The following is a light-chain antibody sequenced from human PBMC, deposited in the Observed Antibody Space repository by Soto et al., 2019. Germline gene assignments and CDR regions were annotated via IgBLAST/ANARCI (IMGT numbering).Light chain of an antibody. CDR1: QNVNTN. CDR2: GAS. CDR3: QQSNDWPLT. V-gene: IGKV3-15*01. Sequence: EKVMTQSPATLSVSPGERATHSCRASQNVNTNLAWYQQKPGQAPRLLISGASTRATGIPARFSGSGSGTEFTLSITSLQSEDFAVYYCQQSNDWPLTFGGGTKVEIK. J-gene: IGKJ4*01.